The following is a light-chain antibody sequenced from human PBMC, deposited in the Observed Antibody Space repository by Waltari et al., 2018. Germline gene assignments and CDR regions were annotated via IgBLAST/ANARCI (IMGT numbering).Light chain of an antibody. V-gene: IGLV3-25*03. CDR1: PLPKQY. CDR3: QSADSSGTYSVI. CDR2: KVY. J-gene: IGLJ2*01. Sequence: SYELTQPPPVSVSPGQTANRTCTGDPLPKQYGHWYQQKSGQAPVLVIYKVYERASGISERFSGSRSGTTVTLTISGAQPEDEADYYCQSADSSGTYSVIFGGGTKLTVL.